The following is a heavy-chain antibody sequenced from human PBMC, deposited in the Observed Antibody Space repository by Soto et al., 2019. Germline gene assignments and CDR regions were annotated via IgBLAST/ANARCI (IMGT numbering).Heavy chain of an antibody. V-gene: IGHV3-11*06. J-gene: IGHJ5*02. CDR1: GFIFSDHY. D-gene: IGHD4-17*01. CDR3: VREFPTATSVTTFPNYFDP. CDR2: SSGSSSYT. Sequence: PGRSLRLSCVGSGFIFSDHYMSWVRQSSGKGVAWGSYSSGSSSYTTYADGVRGRCTISRSNDKNTVLLQKNSLPTHDTTIYYYVREFPTATSVTTFPNYFDPWGQGTRVTVSS.